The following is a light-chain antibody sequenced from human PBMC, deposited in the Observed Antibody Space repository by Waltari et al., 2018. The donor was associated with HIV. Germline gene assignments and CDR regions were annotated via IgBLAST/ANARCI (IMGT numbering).Light chain of an antibody. CDR2: TNT. CDR3: QSFDSGLSAWV. J-gene: IGLJ3*02. CDR1: GSNIEAHYD. V-gene: IGLV1-40*03. Sequence: QSVLTQPPSVSGAPGQRVTVSCTGHGSNIEAHYDVQWYQVLPGSAPKLLIPTNTARPSGVPDRFSGSKSGASASLAITGLQAEDEGDYYCQSFDSGLSAWVFGGGTKLTVL.